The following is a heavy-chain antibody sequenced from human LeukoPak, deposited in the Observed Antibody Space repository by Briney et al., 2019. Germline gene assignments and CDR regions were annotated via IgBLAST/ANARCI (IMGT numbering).Heavy chain of an antibody. CDR1: GYTFSNYY. Sequence: ASVKVSCKASGYTFSNYYMHWVRQAPGQGLEWMGIINPSGGSTTYAQKFQGRVTMTRDMSTSTVYMELSSLRSEDTAVYYCAREKIVVPAAIGKPLDYWGQGTLVTVSS. CDR3: AREKIVVPAAIGKPLDY. D-gene: IGHD2-2*01. V-gene: IGHV1-46*01. CDR2: INPSGGST. J-gene: IGHJ4*02.